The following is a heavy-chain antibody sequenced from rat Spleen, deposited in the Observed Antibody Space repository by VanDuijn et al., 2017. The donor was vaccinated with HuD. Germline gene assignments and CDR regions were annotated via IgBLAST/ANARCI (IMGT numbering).Heavy chain of an antibody. CDR1: GFTFSNYY. J-gene: IGHJ2*01. V-gene: IGHV5-25*01. CDR3: ARRHPFNYPGIRYGGVPPYFDY. D-gene: IGHD1-4*01. CDR2: ISTGGGNT. Sequence: EVQLVESGGGLVQPGRSMKLSCAASGFTFSNYYMAWVRQAPTKGLEWVASISTGGGNTYYRDSVKGRFTISRDNAKSTLYLQMDSLRSEDTATYYCARRHPFNYPGIRYGGVPPYFDYWGQGVMVTVSS.